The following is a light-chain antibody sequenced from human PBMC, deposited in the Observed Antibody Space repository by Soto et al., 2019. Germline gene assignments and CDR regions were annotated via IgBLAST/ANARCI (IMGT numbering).Light chain of an antibody. Sequence: ESMLTQSPATLSLSPGERAILSCSSSQSVRSYLAWYQQKPGQAPRLLIYDASNRAPGIPARFSGSGSGTDFTLTIRSLEPDDFAVYYCQQRSSWPRINCGQGTRRENK. CDR1: QSVRSY. CDR2: DAS. CDR3: QQRSSWPRIN. J-gene: IGKJ5*01. V-gene: IGKV3-11*01.